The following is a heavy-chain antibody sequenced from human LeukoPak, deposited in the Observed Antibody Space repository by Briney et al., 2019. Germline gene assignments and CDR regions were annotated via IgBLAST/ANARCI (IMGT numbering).Heavy chain of an antibody. D-gene: IGHD1/OR15-1a*01. CDR2: MNPNSGNT. J-gene: IGHJ4*02. CDR3: ARAERFEQIDY. Sequence: ASVKVSCKASGYTFTSYDINWVRQATGQGLEWMGWMNPNSGNTGYAQKLQGRVTMTTDTSTSTAYMELRSLRSDDTAVYYCARAERFEQIDYWGQATLVTVSS. CDR1: GYTFTSYD. V-gene: IGHV1-8*02.